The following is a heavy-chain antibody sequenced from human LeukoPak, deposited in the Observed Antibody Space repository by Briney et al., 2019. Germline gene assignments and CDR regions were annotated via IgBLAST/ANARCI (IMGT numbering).Heavy chain of an antibody. Sequence: PGGSLRLSCAASGFTFSNYGLSWVRQAPGKGLEWVSVIGVSDVSTYYADSVKGRFTISRDNSKNTLYLQMNSLRGEDTAVYYCAKVDYGDYEGGRWDSWGQGTLVTVSS. CDR2: IGVSDVST. CDR1: GFTFSNYG. J-gene: IGHJ4*02. CDR3: AKVDYGDYEGGRWDS. D-gene: IGHD4-17*01. V-gene: IGHV3-23*01.